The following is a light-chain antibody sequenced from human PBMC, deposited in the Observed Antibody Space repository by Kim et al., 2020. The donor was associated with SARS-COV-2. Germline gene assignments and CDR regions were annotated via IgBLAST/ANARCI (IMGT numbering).Light chain of an antibody. Sequence: EIVLTQSPGTLSLSPGERATLSCRASQSVSNSYLAWYQQKPGQAPRLLIYGASSMATGIPYRFSGSGSGTDFTFSISRLEPEDFAVYYCQQYDSSPLTFGGGTKVDIK. CDR3: QQYDSSPLT. CDR1: QSVSNSY. J-gene: IGKJ4*01. V-gene: IGKV3-20*01. CDR2: GAS.